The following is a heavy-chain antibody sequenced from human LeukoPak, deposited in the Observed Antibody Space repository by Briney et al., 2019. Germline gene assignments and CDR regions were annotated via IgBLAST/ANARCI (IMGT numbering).Heavy chain of an antibody. Sequence: PGGSLRLSCAASGFTFSSYWMSWVRQAPGKGLEWVANIKQDGSEKYYVDSVKGRFTISRDNAKNSLYLQMNSLRAEDTAVYYCARDSRITIFGVVIFNYFDYWGQGTLVTVSS. V-gene: IGHV3-7*01. CDR3: ARDSRITIFGVVIFNYFDY. CDR2: IKQDGSEK. J-gene: IGHJ4*02. CDR1: GFTFSSYW. D-gene: IGHD3-3*01.